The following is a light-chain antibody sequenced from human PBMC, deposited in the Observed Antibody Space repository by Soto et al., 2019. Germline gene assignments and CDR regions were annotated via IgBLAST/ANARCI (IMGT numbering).Light chain of an antibody. CDR2: KAS. J-gene: IGKJ1*01. V-gene: IGKV1-5*03. CDR3: QHYNSYSEA. CDR1: QTITSW. Sequence: DIQMTHSPSTLSGSVCARVTIPCRASQTITSWFAWHQQKPETAPKLLIYKASTLKSGVPSRISSGAARTEFTLTIRSLHQDDFVTYCCQHYNSYSEAFGQGTRLDIK.